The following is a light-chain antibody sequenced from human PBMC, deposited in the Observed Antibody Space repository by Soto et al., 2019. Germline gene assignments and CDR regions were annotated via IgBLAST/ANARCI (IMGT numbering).Light chain of an antibody. Sequence: EIVLTQSPGTLSSSPGESATLSCRASQSIRSSYLAWYQQKPGQAPRLLIYGASSRATGVPGRFSGSESATDFTLTISRLEPEDFAVYYCQQYATAPLTFGGGTKVEI. J-gene: IGKJ4*01. CDR2: GAS. CDR3: QQYATAPLT. V-gene: IGKV3-20*01. CDR1: QSIRSSY.